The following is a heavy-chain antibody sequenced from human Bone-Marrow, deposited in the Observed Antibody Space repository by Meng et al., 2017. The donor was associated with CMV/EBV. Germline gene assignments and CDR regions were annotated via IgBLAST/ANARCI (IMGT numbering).Heavy chain of an antibody. J-gene: IGHJ4*02. Sequence: GESLKISCAASGFIFSSYWMSWVRQAPGKGLEWVANIKPDGSEKYYVDSVKGRFTISRDNAKNSLYLQMNSLRAEDTAVYYCARDQAGYSSGYPHSFDYWGQGTLVTVSS. CDR2: IKPDGSEK. V-gene: IGHV3-7*01. CDR3: ARDQAGYSSGYPHSFDY. CDR1: GFIFSSYW. D-gene: IGHD3-22*01.